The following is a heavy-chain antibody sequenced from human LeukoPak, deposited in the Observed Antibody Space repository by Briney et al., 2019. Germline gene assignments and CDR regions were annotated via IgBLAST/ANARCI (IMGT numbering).Heavy chain of an antibody. CDR1: GYSFTSYW. CDR2: IYPGDSDT. CDR3: ARLRTEYSSSWYGFDYGMDV. J-gene: IGHJ6*02. D-gene: IGHD6-13*01. Sequence: GESLGISCKGSGYSFTSYWIGWVRQMRGKGLEWMGIIYPGDSDTRYSPSFQGQVTISADKSISTAYLQWSSLKASDTAMYYCARLRTEYSSSWYGFDYGMDVWGQGTTVTVSS. V-gene: IGHV5-51*01.